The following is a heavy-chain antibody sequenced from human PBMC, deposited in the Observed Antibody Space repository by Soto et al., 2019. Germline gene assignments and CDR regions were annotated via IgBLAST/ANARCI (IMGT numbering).Heavy chain of an antibody. CDR1: GGTFSSYT. CDR2: IIPILGIA. Sequence: ASVKVSCKASGGTFSSYTISWVRQTPGQGLEWMGRIIPILGIANYAQKFQGRVTITADKSTSTAYMELSSLRSEDTAVYYCARDLDSNSDAFDIWSQGTMVTVSS. D-gene: IGHD6-13*01. J-gene: IGHJ3*02. CDR3: ARDLDSNSDAFDI. V-gene: IGHV1-69*04.